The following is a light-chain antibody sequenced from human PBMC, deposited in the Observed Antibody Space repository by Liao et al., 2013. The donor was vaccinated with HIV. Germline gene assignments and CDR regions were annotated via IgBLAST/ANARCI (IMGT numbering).Light chain of an antibody. V-gene: IGLV3-1*01. CDR3: QLWDSSSDHPYV. CDR1: KLGDKY. Sequence: SYELTQPPSVSVSPGQTASIACSGDKLGDKYTSWYQQKSGQSPVLVIHQDSKRSSGIPERFSGSNSGNTATLTISRVEPGDEADYYCQLWDSSSDHPYVFGTGTQVTVL. CDR2: QDS. J-gene: IGLJ1*01.